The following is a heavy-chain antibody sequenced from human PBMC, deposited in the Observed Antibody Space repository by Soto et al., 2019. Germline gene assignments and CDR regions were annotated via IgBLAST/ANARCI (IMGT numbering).Heavy chain of an antibody. Sequence: EVQLVESGGGLVQPGGSLRLSCAAYGFTFSSYWMHWVRQAPGKGLVWVSRINSDGSSTSYADSVKGRFTISRDNAKNTLYLQMNSLRAEDTAAYYCVRTSLVVAAATREDYWGQGTLVTVSS. J-gene: IGHJ4*02. CDR1: GFTFSSYW. V-gene: IGHV3-74*01. CDR2: INSDGSST. D-gene: IGHD2-15*01. CDR3: VRTSLVVAAATREDY.